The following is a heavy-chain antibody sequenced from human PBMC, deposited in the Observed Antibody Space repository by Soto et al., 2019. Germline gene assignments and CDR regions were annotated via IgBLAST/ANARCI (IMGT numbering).Heavy chain of an antibody. CDR1: GYTFTSYG. D-gene: IGHD1-26*01. J-gene: IGHJ3*02. V-gene: IGHV1-18*01. CDR3: ASSSGSYSTADVFDI. Sequence: QVQLVQSGAEVKKPGASVKVSCKASGYTFTSYGISWVRQAPGQGLEWMGWISAYNGNTNYAQKLQGRVTMTTDTSPSTAYMELRSLRSDDTAVYYCASSSGSYSTADVFDIWGQGTMVTVSS. CDR2: ISAYNGNT.